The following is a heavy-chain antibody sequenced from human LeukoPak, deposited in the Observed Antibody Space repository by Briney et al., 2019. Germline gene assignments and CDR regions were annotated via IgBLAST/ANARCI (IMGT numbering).Heavy chain of an antibody. V-gene: IGHV4-34*01. CDR2: INHSGST. J-gene: IGHJ4*02. CDR3: ARGPYSSGWEY. D-gene: IGHD6-19*01. CDR1: GGSFSGYY. Sequence: SETLSLTCAVYGGSFSGYYWSWIRQPPGKGLEWIGEINHSGSTNYNPSLKSRVTISVDTSKNQFSLKLSSVTAADTAVYYCARGPYSSGWEYWGQGTLVTVAS.